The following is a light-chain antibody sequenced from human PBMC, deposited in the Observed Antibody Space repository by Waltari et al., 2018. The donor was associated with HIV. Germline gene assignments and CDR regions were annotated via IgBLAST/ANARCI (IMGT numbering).Light chain of an antibody. V-gene: IGLV2-14*01. CDR3: SSYTSSSPPYV. CDR1: SSAVGGYNY. CDR2: EAS. Sequence: QSALTQPASVSGSPGQSLTISCTGTSSAVGGYNYVSWYQQHPGKAPKLMIYEASNPPSGVSNRFAGAKPGNTSTLTISRLQAEDEADYYCSSYTSSSPPYVFGTATKVTVL. J-gene: IGLJ1*01.